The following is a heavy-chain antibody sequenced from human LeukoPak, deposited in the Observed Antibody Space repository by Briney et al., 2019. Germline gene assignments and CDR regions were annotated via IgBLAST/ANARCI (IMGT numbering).Heavy chain of an antibody. CDR1: GGSISSGGYY. J-gene: IGHJ4*02. Sequence: SQTLSLTCTVSGGSISSGGYYWSWIRQPPGKGLEWIGEINHSGSTNYNPSLKSRVTISVDTSKNQFSLKLSSVTAADTAVYYCARRGSYARTSHFDYWGQGTLVTVSS. CDR3: ARRGSYARTSHFDY. CDR2: INHSGST. D-gene: IGHD1-26*01. V-gene: IGHV4-30-2*01.